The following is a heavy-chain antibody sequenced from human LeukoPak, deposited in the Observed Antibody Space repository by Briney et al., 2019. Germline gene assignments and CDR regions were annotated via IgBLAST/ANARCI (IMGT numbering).Heavy chain of an antibody. CDR3: ARDLGIAAAGTPIDY. J-gene: IGHJ4*02. Sequence: GGSLRLSCAASGFTFSSYGMHWVRQAPGKGLEWVAVIWYDGSNKYYADSVKGRFTISRDNSKNTLYLQMNSLRAEDTAVYYCARDLGIAAAGTPIDYWGQGTLVTVSS. CDR1: GFTFSSYG. CDR2: IWYDGSNK. V-gene: IGHV3-30*19. D-gene: IGHD6-13*01.